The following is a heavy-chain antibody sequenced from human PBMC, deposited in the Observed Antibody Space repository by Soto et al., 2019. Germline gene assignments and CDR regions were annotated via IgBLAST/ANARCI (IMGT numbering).Heavy chain of an antibody. J-gene: IGHJ4*02. CDR3: ARTPAPGYSSSFIWYFDY. V-gene: IGHV4-31*03. D-gene: IGHD6-13*01. CDR2: IYYSGST. CDR1: GGSISSGGYY. Sequence: PSETLSLTCTVSGGSISSGGYYWSWIRQHPGKGLEWIGYIYYSGSTYYNPSLKSRVTISVDTSKNQFSLKLSSVTAADTAVYYCARTPAPGYSSSFIWYFDYWGQGTLVTVSS.